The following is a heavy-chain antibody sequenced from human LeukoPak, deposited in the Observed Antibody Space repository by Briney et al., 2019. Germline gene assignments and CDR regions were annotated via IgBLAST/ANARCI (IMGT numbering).Heavy chain of an antibody. Sequence: PSETLSLTCAVYGGSFSGYYWSWIRQPPGKGLEWIGEINHSGSTNYNPSLKSRVTISVDTSKNQFSLKLSSVTAADTAVYYCARIDCTSSSCYWWAPFDYWGQGTLVTVSS. CDR3: ARIDCTSSSCYWWAPFDY. CDR2: INHSGST. D-gene: IGHD2-2*01. V-gene: IGHV4-34*01. J-gene: IGHJ4*02. CDR1: GGSFSGYY.